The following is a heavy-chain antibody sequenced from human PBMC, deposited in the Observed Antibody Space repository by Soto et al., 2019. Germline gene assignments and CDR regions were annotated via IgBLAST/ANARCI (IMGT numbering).Heavy chain of an antibody. V-gene: IGHV3-48*01. CDR2: ISSSSSTI. CDR1: GFTFSSYS. J-gene: IGHJ3*02. D-gene: IGHD3-16*01. CDR3: ARTDREYLLIGNDAFDI. Sequence: GGSLRLSCAASGFTFSSYSMNWVRQAPGKGLEWVSYISSSSSTIYYADSVKGRFTISRDNAKNSLYLQMNSLRAEDTVVYYCARTDREYLLIGNDAFDIWGQGTMVTVSS.